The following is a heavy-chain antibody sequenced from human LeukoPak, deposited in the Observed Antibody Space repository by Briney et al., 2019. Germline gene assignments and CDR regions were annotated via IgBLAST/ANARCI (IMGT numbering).Heavy chain of an antibody. CDR3: AYIAGWQFDY. D-gene: IGHD5-24*01. J-gene: IGHJ4*02. Sequence: SETPSLTCTVSGVSISSYYWSWIRQPPGKGLEWIGYIYDSGSTNHNPSLKSRVTMSIDTSKSQFSLKLDSVTAADTAVYYCAYIAGWQFDYWGQGVVLTVST. CDR2: IYDSGST. CDR1: GVSISSYY. V-gene: IGHV4-59*01.